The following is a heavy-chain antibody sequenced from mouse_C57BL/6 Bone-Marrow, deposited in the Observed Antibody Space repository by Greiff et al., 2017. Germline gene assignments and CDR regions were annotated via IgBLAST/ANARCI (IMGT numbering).Heavy chain of an antibody. CDR3: ARRPGYFDV. J-gene: IGHJ1*03. V-gene: IGHV1-69*01. CDR2: IDPSDSYT. Sequence: QVQLQQPGAELVMPGASVKLSCKASGYTFTSYWMQWVKQRPGQGLEWIGEIDPSDSYTNYNQKFKGKATLTVEKSSSTAYMQLSSLTADVSSVYYGARRPGYFDVGGTGTTVTVSS. CDR1: GYTFTSYW.